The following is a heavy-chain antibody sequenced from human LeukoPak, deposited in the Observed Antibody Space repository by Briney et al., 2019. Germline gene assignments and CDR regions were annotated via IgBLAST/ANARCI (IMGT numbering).Heavy chain of an antibody. J-gene: IGHJ5*02. D-gene: IGHD3-22*01. Sequence: ASVKVSCKASGYIFSNYGISWVRQAPGQGLEWMGWISNYDGRTNFAQNFQGRVTLTTDTSTSTAYMELRSLRSDDTAVYYCARDLFEVPPSFTMIRIGGFDPWGQGTLVTVSS. CDR1: GYIFSNYG. CDR2: ISNYDGRT. CDR3: ARDLFEVPPSFTMIRIGGFDP. V-gene: IGHV1-18*01.